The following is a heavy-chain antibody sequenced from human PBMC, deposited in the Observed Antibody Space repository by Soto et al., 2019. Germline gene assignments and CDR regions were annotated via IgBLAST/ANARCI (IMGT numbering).Heavy chain of an antibody. CDR2: IKSDGTT. Sequence: EVQLVESGGGLVQPGGSLRLSCAASGFTVSNYWMNWVRQAPGKGLVWVSHIKSDGTTSYADSVEGRFTVSRDDAKNTLYLQMNGLRVEDSATYYCAGALENPYFYYGINVWGQGTTVTVSS. CDR1: GFTVSNYW. V-gene: IGHV3-74*01. J-gene: IGHJ6*02. D-gene: IGHD1-1*01. CDR3: AGALENPYFYYGINV.